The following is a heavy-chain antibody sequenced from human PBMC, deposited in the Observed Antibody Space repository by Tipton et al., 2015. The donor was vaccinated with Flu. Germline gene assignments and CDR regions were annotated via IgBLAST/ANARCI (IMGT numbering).Heavy chain of an antibody. Sequence: SLRLSCAASGFTFSSYGMHWVRQAPGKGLEWVAVIWYDGSNKYYADSVKGRFTISRDNSKNTLYLQMNSLRAEDTAVYYCARDNSGSGASYYGMDGRGQGTTVAVS. CDR2: IWYDGSNK. CDR1: GFTFSSYG. J-gene: IGHJ6*02. D-gene: IGHD3-10*01. CDR3: ARDNSGSGASYYGMDG. V-gene: IGHV3-33*01.